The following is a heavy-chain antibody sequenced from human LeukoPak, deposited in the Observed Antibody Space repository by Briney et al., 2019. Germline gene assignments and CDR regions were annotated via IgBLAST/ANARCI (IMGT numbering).Heavy chain of an antibody. D-gene: IGHD3-10*01. CDR1: GGSISSYY. CDR2: IYTSGST. Sequence: SETLSLTCTVSGGSISSYYWSWIRQPAGKGLEWIGRIYTSGSTNYNPSLKSRVTMSVDTSKNQFSLQLNSVTPEDTAVYFCARDSGLGLDAFDIWGHGTMVTVSS. CDR3: ARDSGLGLDAFDI. V-gene: IGHV4-4*07. J-gene: IGHJ3*02.